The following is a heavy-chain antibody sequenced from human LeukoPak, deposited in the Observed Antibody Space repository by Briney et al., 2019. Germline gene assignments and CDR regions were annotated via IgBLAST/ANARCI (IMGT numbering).Heavy chain of an antibody. CDR3: ARDLQSRGYSYGDY. Sequence: GGSLRLSCAASGFTFSSYSMNWVRQAPGKGLEWVSSISSSSSYIYYADSVKGRFTISRDNAKNSLYLQMNSLRAEDTAVYYCARDLQSRGYSYGDYWGQGTLVTVSS. D-gene: IGHD5-18*01. J-gene: IGHJ4*02. CDR1: GFTFSSYS. V-gene: IGHV3-21*01. CDR2: ISSSSSYI.